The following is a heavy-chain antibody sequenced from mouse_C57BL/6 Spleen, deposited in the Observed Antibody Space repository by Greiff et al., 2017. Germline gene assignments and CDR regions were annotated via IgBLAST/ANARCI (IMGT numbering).Heavy chain of an antibody. D-gene: IGHD1-2*01. CDR1: GFTFSDYG. V-gene: IGHV5-17*01. J-gene: IGHJ2*01. Sequence: EVKLVESGGGLVKPGGSLKLSCAASGFTFSDYGMHWVRQAPEKGLEWVAYISSGSSTIYYADTVKGRFTISRDNAKNTLFLQMTSLRSEDTAMYYCARYGSNWYYFDYWGQGTTLTVSS. CDR3: ARYGSNWYYFDY. CDR2: ISSGSSTI.